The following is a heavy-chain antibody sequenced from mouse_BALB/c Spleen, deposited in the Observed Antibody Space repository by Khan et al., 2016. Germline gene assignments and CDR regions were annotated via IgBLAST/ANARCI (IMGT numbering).Heavy chain of an antibody. V-gene: IGHV3-8*02. Sequence: EVQLQESGPRLVKPSQTLSLTCSVTGDSITSGYWNWIRKFPGNKLEYMGYISYSGSTYYNPSLKSRISITRDTSKNQYYLQLNSVTTEDTATYYGARYYSHSYWYFDVWGAGTTVTVSS. CDR3: ARYYSHSYWYFDV. CDR2: ISYSGST. J-gene: IGHJ1*01. CDR1: GDSITSGY. D-gene: IGHD2-12*01.